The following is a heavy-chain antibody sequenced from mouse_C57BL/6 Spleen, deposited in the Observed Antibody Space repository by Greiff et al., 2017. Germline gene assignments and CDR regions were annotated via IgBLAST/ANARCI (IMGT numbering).Heavy chain of an antibody. V-gene: IGHV3-6*01. J-gene: IGHJ3*01. CDR1: GYSITSGYY. D-gene: IGHD1-1*01. Sequence: DVQLQESGPGLVKPSQSLSLTCSVTGYSITSGYYWNWIRQFPGNKLEWMGYISYDGSNNYNPSLKNRISITRDTSKNQFFLKLNSVTTEDTATYYCARESFTTVVATPFAYWGQGTLVTVSA. CDR3: ARESFTTVVATPFAY. CDR2: ISYDGSN.